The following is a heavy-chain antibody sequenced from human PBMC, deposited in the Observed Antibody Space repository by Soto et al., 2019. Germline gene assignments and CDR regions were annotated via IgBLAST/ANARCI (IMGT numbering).Heavy chain of an antibody. CDR3: ARALHYTVYGVADY. CDR2: IKQDGGEK. J-gene: IGHJ4*02. D-gene: IGHD2-8*01. V-gene: IGHV3-7*05. CDR1: GFTFSSYW. Sequence: EVQLVESGEGLVQPGGSLRLSCAASGFTFSSYWMSWVRQAPGKGLEWVANIKQDGGEKYYVDSVKGRFTISRDNAKKSMYLQMNSLRVEDTAVYYCARALHYTVYGVADYWGQGTLVTVSS.